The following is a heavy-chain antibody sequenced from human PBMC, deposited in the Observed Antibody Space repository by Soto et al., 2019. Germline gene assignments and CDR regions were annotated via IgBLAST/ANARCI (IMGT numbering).Heavy chain of an antibody. CDR3: VRDLDGSGSYYTDY. V-gene: IGHV1-18*01. D-gene: IGHD3-10*01. CDR2: IRVHNGNT. CDR1: GYNFINYG. Sequence: QVHLVQSGVEVKKPGASVKVSCKASGYNFINYGITWVRRAPGQGLKWMGWIRVHNGNTNYAQKLQGRVTMTTDTSTSTAYMELRSLRSDDTAVYYCVRDLDGSGSYYTDYWGPGTLVTVSS. J-gene: IGHJ4*02.